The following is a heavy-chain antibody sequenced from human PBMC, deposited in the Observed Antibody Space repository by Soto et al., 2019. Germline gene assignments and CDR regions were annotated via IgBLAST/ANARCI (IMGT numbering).Heavy chain of an antibody. D-gene: IGHD5-12*01. CDR1: GYRFTSYD. Sequence: QVQLVQSGADVKKPGASVRVSCKAAGYRFTSYDINWVRQATGQGLEWMGWMNPYSGNRGYAQKFQGRVTMTWNTSTSTAYMELSSLSSEDTAVYYCARGGFYSAYRVDAFDIWGQGSMVTVSS. CDR2: MNPYSGNR. J-gene: IGHJ3*02. V-gene: IGHV1-8*01. CDR3: ARGGFYSAYRVDAFDI.